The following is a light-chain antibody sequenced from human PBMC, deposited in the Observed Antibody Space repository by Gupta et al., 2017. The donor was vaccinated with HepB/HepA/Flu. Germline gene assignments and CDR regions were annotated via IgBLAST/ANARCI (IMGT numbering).Light chain of an antibody. CDR2: KAS. Sequence: DIQMTQSHSTLSASVGDRVTITFRASQSISNWLAWYQHKPGKAPQLLISKASSLESGVPSRFSGSGSETEFTLTISILQPDDFATYYCQHYYGFPLTFAGGTKVEIK. V-gene: IGKV1-5*03. CDR3: QHYYGFPLT. J-gene: IGKJ4*01. CDR1: QSISNW.